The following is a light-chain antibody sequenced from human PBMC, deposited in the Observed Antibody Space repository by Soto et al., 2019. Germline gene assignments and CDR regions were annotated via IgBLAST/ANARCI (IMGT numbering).Light chain of an antibody. J-gene: IGKJ1*01. CDR1: QSVGNY. CDR2: DTS. V-gene: IGKV3-20*01. CDR3: QQYGSSPTWT. Sequence: EIVLTQSPVTLSFSPGERATLSCRASQSVGNYLGWYQQKPGQAPRLLIFDTSNRATGIPARFSGSGSGTDFTLTISRLEPEDSAVYYCQQYGSSPTWTFGQGTKVDIK.